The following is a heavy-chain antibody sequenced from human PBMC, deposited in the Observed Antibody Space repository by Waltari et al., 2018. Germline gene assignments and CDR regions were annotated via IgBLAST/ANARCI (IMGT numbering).Heavy chain of an antibody. CDR2: ISENGGST. V-gene: IGHV3-23*01. Sequence: EVQLLESGGGLVQPGGSLRLSCAASGFTFSSYAMSWVRQAPGKGLGWVSGISENGGSTNYAGSGKGRFTISRDNSKNTLYLQMNSLRDEDTAVYYCANLGGGTVTTRDHWGQGTLVTVSS. CDR1: GFTFSSYA. CDR3: ANLGGGTVTTRDH. J-gene: IGHJ4*02. D-gene: IGHD4-17*01.